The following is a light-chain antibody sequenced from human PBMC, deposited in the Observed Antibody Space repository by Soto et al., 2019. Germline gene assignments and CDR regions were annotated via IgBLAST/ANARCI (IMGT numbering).Light chain of an antibody. J-gene: IGKJ2*01. CDR2: GSS. CDR3: HQYGSSPPYT. Sequence: EVVLTQSPGTLSLSPGERATLSCRGSQSINNNYLAWYQQRPGQAPRLLIYGSSDRATGIPDRFSGSRSGTDFTLTISRREPEDFAVYYCHQYGSSPPYTFGQGTKLEI. CDR1: QSINNNY. V-gene: IGKV3-20*01.